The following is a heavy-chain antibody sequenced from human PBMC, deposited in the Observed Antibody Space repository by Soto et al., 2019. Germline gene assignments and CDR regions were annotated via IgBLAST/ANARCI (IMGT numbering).Heavy chain of an antibody. CDR1: GYTFTSYD. CDR2: MNPNSGNT. J-gene: IGHJ6*03. V-gene: IGHV1-8*01. Sequence: ASVKVSCKASGYTFTSYDINWVRQATGQGLEWMGWMNPNSGNTGYAQKFQGRVTMTRNTSISTAYMELSSLRSEDTAVYYCARVAQQLVSYYYYYYMDVWGKGTTVTVSS. CDR3: ARVAQQLVSYYYYYYMDV. D-gene: IGHD6-13*01.